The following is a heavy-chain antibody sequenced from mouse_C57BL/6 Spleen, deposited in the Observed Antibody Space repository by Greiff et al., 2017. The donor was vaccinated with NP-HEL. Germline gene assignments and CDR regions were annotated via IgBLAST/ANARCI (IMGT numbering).Heavy chain of an antibody. CDR3: ASGLLRAMDY. CDR2: IYPGDGDT. J-gene: IGHJ4*01. Sequence: QVQLKESGAELVKPGASVKISCKASGYAFSSYWMNWVKQRPGKGLEWIGQIYPGDGDTNYNGKFKGKATLTADKSSSTAYMQLSSLTSEDSAVYFCASGLLRAMDYWGQGTSVTVSS. CDR1: GYAFSSYW. D-gene: IGHD2-3*01. V-gene: IGHV1-80*01.